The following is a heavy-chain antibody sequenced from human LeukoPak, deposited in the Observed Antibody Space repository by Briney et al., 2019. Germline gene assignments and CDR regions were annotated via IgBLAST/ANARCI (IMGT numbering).Heavy chain of an antibody. CDR1: GGSISSGGYH. V-gene: IGHV4-31*03. CDR2: INYSGST. D-gene: IGHD6-19*01. CDR3: ARSGYSSGWYRPGYFDL. J-gene: IGHJ2*01. Sequence: SETLSLTCTVSGGSISSGGYHWTWIRQHPGKGLEWIGYINYSGSTYYNPSLKSRVTISIETSKNQFSLKLSSVTAADTAVYYCARSGYSSGWYRPGYFDLWGRGTLVTVSS.